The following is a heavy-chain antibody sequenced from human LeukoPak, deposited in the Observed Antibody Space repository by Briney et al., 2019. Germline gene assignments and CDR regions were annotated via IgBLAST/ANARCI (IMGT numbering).Heavy chain of an antibody. CDR3: AKSGDPKTYYMDV. Sequence: GGSLRLSCSASGFSFSRHGMRWVRQASGKGLEWVTNIRSDGSNEYYADSVEGRFTISRDNSKNMVYLQMNSLRPEDTAVYYCAKSGDPKTYYMDVWGKGTTVTVSS. D-gene: IGHD4-17*01. CDR1: GFSFSRHG. J-gene: IGHJ6*03. V-gene: IGHV3-30*02. CDR2: IRSDGSNE.